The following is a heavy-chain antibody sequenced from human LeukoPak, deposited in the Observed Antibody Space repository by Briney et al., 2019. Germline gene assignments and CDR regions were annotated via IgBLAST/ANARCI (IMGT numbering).Heavy chain of an antibody. CDR1: GFSVSGYW. CDR3: AREWQGGIAAAGTRIEGDY. CDR2: IKQDGSEK. V-gene: IGHV3-7*01. D-gene: IGHD6-13*01. Sequence: GGSLRLSCAVSGFSVSGYWMTWVRQAPGKGLEGVAHIKQDGSEKNYVDSVKGRFTISRDNAENSLFLQMNSLRVEDTAVYYCAREWQGGIAAAGTRIEGDYWGQGTLVAVSS. J-gene: IGHJ4*02.